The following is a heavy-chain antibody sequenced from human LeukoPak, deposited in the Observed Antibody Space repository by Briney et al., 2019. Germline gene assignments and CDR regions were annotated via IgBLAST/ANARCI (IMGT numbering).Heavy chain of an antibody. CDR3: GRHIRLWYNIPDAFDV. CDR1: GGSISSYY. J-gene: IGHJ3*01. CDR2: IYYTGST. D-gene: IGHD1-14*01. V-gene: IGHV4-59*08. Sequence: SETLSLTCSVSGGSISSYYWSRIRQPPGKGLEWIGYIYYTGSTNYNPSLKSRVTISVDTSKNQFSLKLSSVTAADTAVYYCGRHIRLWYNIPDAFDVWGQGTMVTVSS.